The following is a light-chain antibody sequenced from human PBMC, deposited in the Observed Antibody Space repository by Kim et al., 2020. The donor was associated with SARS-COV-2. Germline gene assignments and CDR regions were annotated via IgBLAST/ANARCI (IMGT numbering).Light chain of an antibody. CDR3: QQYYSYPPT. CDR2: ATS. J-gene: IGKJ1*01. CDR1: QDISRY. Sequence: TSTGDRVTITCRASQDISRYLAWHQQNPGKAPKLLIYATSTLQSGVPSRFSGSGSGTDFTLTINCLQSEDFATYYCQQYYSYPPTFGQGTKVDIK. V-gene: IGKV1-8*01.